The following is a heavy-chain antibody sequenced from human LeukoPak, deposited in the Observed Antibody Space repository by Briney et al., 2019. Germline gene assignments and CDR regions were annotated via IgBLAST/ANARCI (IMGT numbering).Heavy chain of an antibody. Sequence: SETLSLTRTVSGGSISPYYWSWIRQPPGRGLEWIGFIYYRGRTNYNPSLEGRVTISVDTSENQFSLKLTSVTAADTAVYYCARGPDTDSGGYYYESAFDIWGQGTLVTVSS. CDR1: GGSISPYY. V-gene: IGHV4-59*01. CDR2: IYYRGRT. D-gene: IGHD3-22*01. J-gene: IGHJ3*02. CDR3: ARGPDTDSGGYYYESAFDI.